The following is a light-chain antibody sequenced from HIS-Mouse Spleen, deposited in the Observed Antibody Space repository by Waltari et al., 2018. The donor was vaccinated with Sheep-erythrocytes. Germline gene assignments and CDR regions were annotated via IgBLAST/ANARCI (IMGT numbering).Light chain of an antibody. V-gene: IGLV2-8*01. CDR3: SSYAGSNNWV. CDR2: EVS. CDR1: SSDVGGYNY. J-gene: IGLJ3*02. Sequence: QPRSVSGSPGQSVTISCTGTSSDVGGYNYVSWYQQHPGKAPKLMIYEVSKRPSGVPDRFSGSKSGNTASLTVSGLQAEDESDYYCSSYAGSNNWVFGGGTKLTVL.